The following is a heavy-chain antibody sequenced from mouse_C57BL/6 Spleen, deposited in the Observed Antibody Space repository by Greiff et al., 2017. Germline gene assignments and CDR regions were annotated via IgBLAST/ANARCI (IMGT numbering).Heavy chain of an antibody. Sequence: QVQLKESGPGLVAPSQSLSITCTVSGFSLTSYGVHWVRQPPGKGLEWLVVIWSDGSTTYNAALKSRLSISKDNSKSQVFLKMNSLQTDDTAMYYCARRGNYVDYAMDYWGQGTSVTVSS. J-gene: IGHJ4*01. CDR1: GFSLTSYG. D-gene: IGHD2-1*01. CDR2: IWSDGST. CDR3: ARRGNYVDYAMDY. V-gene: IGHV2-6*03.